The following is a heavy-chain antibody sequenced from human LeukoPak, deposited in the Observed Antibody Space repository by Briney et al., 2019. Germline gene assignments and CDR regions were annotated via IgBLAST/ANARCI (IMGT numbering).Heavy chain of an antibody. CDR3: ARKTRDGSGYYYFDY. V-gene: IGHV1-46*01. D-gene: IGHD3-22*01. J-gene: IGHJ4*02. Sequence: ASVKVSCKASGYTFTSYYMHWVRQAPGQGLEWMGIINPSGGSTSYAQKFQGRVTMTRDMSTSTVYMELSSLRSEDTAVYYCARKTRDGSGYYYFDYWGQGTLVTVSS. CDR2: INPSGGST. CDR1: GYTFTSYY.